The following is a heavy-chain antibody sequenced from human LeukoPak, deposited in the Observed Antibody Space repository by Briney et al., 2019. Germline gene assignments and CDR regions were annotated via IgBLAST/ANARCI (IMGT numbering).Heavy chain of an antibody. J-gene: IGHJ4*02. CDR3: ARGPRQNSSCYV. CDR1: GGSFSGYY. CDR2: INHSGST. D-gene: IGHD3-22*01. V-gene: IGHV4-34*01. Sequence: PSETLSLTCAVYGGSFSGYYWSWIRQPPGKGREWIGEINHSGSTNYNPSLKSRVTISLDTSNNQFSLKLSSVTAADTAVYYCARGPRQNSSCYVWGQGPLVNVSS.